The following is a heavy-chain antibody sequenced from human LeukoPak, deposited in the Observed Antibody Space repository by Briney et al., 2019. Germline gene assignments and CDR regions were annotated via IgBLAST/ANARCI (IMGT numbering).Heavy chain of an antibody. V-gene: IGHV4-39*07. CDR2: IYSSGST. Sequence: PSVTLSLTCTVSGGSISSSSYYWGWIRQPPGKGLEWIGSIYSSGSTYYNPSLKSRVTISVDASKNQFSLKLSSVTAADTAVYYCARSGSGYLRYYFDYWGQGTLVTVSS. D-gene: IGHD5-12*01. CDR3: ARSGSGYLRYYFDY. CDR1: GGSISSSSYY. J-gene: IGHJ4*02.